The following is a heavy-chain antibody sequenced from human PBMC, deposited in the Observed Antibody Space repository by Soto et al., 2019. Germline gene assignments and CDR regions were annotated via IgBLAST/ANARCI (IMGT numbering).Heavy chain of an antibody. Sequence: SETLSLTCTVSGGSISSYYWSWIRQPPGKGLEWIGYIHYTGSTNYNPSLRSRITISVDTSKNQFSLKLSSVTAADTAVYYCARGAQLLFDWFDPWGQGSLVTVSS. CDR2: IHYTGST. J-gene: IGHJ5*02. V-gene: IGHV4-59*12. D-gene: IGHD3-10*01. CDR3: ARGAQLLFDWFDP. CDR1: GGSISSYY.